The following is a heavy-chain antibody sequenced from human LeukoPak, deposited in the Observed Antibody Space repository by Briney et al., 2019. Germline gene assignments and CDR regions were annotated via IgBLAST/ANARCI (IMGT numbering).Heavy chain of an antibody. D-gene: IGHD6-19*01. CDR3: ARAQYSSGLGRWYYFDY. Sequence: SETLSLTCTVSGGSISSGGYYWSWIRQHPGKGLEWIGYIYYSGSTYYNPSLKSRVTISVDTSKNQFSLKLSSVTAADTAVYYCARAQYSSGLGRWYYFDYWGQGTLVTVSS. CDR1: GGSISSGGYY. J-gene: IGHJ4*02. CDR2: IYYSGST. V-gene: IGHV4-31*03.